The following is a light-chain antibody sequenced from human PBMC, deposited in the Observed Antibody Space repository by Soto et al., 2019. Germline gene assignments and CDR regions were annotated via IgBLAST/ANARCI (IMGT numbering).Light chain of an antibody. Sequence: DIQMTQSPSSLSASVGDRVTITCRASQNIDNYLNWYQQKPGKAPKLLIHAASSFQSGVPSRFSGSGYGTDLTLTINSLQHEDFASYYCQQSYSAPWTFGQGTKVEIK. CDR3: QQSYSAPWT. CDR2: AAS. V-gene: IGKV1-39*01. CDR1: QNIDNY. J-gene: IGKJ1*01.